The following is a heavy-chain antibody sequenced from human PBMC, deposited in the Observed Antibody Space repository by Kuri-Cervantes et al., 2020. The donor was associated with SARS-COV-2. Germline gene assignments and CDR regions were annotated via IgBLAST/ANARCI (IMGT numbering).Heavy chain of an antibody. CDR3: ARPQSRITIFGVVIPGGWFDP. CDR1: GGSISSYY. Sequence: SETLSLTCTVSGGSISSYYWSWIRQPAGKGLEWIGRIYTSGSTNYNPSLKSRVTISVDTSKNQFSLKLSSVTAADTAVYYCARPQSRITIFGVVIPGGWFDPWGQGTLVTVSS. CDR2: IYTSGST. D-gene: IGHD3-3*01. J-gene: IGHJ5*02. V-gene: IGHV4-4*07.